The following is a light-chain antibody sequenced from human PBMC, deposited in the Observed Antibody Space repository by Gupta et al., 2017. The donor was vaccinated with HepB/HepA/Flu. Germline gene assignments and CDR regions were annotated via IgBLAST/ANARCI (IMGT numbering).Light chain of an antibody. CDR3: QQYGSSPGT. Sequence: EIELTQSPGTLSSSPGERATLSCRASQSVSSSYLAWYQQKPGQAPMILINGASSRDTGIPDRVSGRSSGTDFTLTIIRLEPEDFAVYYCQQYGSSPGTFGQGTKVEIK. CDR1: QSVSSSY. J-gene: IGKJ1*01. V-gene: IGKV3-20*01. CDR2: GAS.